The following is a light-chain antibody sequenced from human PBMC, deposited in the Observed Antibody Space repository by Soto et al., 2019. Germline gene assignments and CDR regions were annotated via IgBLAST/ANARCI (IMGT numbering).Light chain of an antibody. J-gene: IGKJ4*01. Sequence: EIVMTQSPATLSVSPGERATLSCRASQRISKNLAWYQQKPGQAPRLLIYGASTRATGIPARFSGSGSGTEFTLTISSLQSEDFAVYSCQHYNDRPLTFGGGTKVEIK. V-gene: IGKV3-15*01. CDR1: QRISKN. CDR2: GAS. CDR3: QHYNDRPLT.